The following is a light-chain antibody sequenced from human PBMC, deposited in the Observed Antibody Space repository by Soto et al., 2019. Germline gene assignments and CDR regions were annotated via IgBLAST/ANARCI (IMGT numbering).Light chain of an antibody. CDR2: GAS. CDR1: RGVGSNF. V-gene: IGKV3-20*01. J-gene: IGKJ4*01. Sequence: EIVLTQSPGTLSLSPRGRATLSCRASRGVGSNFLAWYQQNPGQAPRLLRYGASSRATAIPDRSSGSGSGTDITLTISRLKPEDFAVYYCQQYGSSPPLTFGGGTKVDIK. CDR3: QQYGSSPPLT.